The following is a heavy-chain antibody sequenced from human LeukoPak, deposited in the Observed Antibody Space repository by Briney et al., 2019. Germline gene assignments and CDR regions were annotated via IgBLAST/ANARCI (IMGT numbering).Heavy chain of an antibody. D-gene: IGHD3-16*02. V-gene: IGHV1-2*02. CDR1: GYTFSGYY. J-gene: IGHJ4*02. CDR3: AKDRFTFAGVIVPSFDF. Sequence: GASVKVSCKASGYTFSGYYMHWVRQAPGQGLEWVGWINPHSGGTSYARKFQGRVTMTRDSSISTAYMELSRLKSDDTAMYYCAKDRFTFAGVIVPSFDFWGQGTLVTVSS. CDR2: INPHSGGT.